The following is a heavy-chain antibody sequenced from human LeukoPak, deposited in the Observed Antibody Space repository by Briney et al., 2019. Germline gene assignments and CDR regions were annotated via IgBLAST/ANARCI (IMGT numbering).Heavy chain of an antibody. CDR3: AEGTMIVGYFDY. J-gene: IGHJ4*02. CDR1: GYSLSSGYY. D-gene: IGHD3-22*01. Sequence: SETLSLTCAVSGYSLSSGYYWGWIRQPPGKGLEWIGSIYHSGSTYYNPSLKSRVTISVDTSKNQFSLKLSSVTAADTGVYYCAEGTMIVGYFDYWGEGTLVTVSS. V-gene: IGHV4-38-2*01. CDR2: IYHSGST.